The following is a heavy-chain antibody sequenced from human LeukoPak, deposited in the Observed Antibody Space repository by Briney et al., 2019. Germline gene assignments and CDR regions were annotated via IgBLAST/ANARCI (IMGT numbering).Heavy chain of an antibody. J-gene: IGHJ4*02. CDR1: GFTFSNYA. CDR2: ISGSGGTT. CDR3: AKDVQSWPTCFDY. V-gene: IGHV3-23*01. Sequence: GGSLRLSCAASGFTFSNYAMSWVRQAPGKGLEWVSAISGSGGTTYYADSVKGRFTVSRDNSKNTLYLQVNSLRAADTAVYFCAKDVQSWPTCFDYWGQGTLVTVSS. D-gene: IGHD1-1*01.